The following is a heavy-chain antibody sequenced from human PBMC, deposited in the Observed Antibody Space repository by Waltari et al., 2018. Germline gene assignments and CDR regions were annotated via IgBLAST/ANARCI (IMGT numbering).Heavy chain of an antibody. CDR3: ARSYSSSDDYYYYYYMDV. CDR1: GGTFSSYA. V-gene: IGHV1-69*12. CDR2: IIPIFGTA. D-gene: IGHD6-6*01. J-gene: IGHJ6*03. Sequence: QVQLVQSGAEVKKPGSSVKVSCKASGGTFSSYAISWVRQAPGPGLEWMGGIIPIFGTANYAQKFQGRVTSTADESTSTAYMELSSLRSEDTAVYYCARSYSSSDDYYYYYYMDVWGKGTTVTISS.